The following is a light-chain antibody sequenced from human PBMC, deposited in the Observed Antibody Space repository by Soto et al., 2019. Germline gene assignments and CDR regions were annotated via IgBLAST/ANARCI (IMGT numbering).Light chain of an antibody. CDR3: QQYNNGPPWT. Sequence: EIVMTQSPATLSVSPGERATLSCRASQSITRNLAWYQPKPGQAPRLLIYGASTRATGIPARFSGSGSGTEFTLTISSLLSEDFAIFYCQQYNNGPPWTFVQGTKVDIK. CDR2: GAS. CDR1: QSITRN. V-gene: IGKV3-15*01. J-gene: IGKJ1*01.